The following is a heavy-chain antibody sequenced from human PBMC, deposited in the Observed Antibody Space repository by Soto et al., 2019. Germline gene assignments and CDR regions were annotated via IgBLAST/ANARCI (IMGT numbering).Heavy chain of an antibody. Sequence: QVQVVQSGAEVKKPGASVKVSCKASGYTFTSYDVTWVRQAPGQGLEWMGWMNPNSGNTGYAQKFQGRVPMTRDTSISTAYLGLMSLSIDETAAYYSARVPFITMSSFSFYYPYMDVRGKATTVSVAS. D-gene: IGHD3-10*02. CDR3: ARVPFITMSSFSFYYPYMDV. V-gene: IGHV1-8*01. CDR1: GYTFTSYD. CDR2: MNPNSGNT. J-gene: IGHJ6*03.